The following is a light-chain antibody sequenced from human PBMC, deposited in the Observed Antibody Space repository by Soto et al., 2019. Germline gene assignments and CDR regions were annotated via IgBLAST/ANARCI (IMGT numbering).Light chain of an antibody. CDR2: SDN. J-gene: IGLJ2*01. Sequence: QSVLTQPPSASGTPGQRVTISCSGSSSNIGRNPVSWHQQLPGTAPKSLIYSDNQRPSGVPDRISGSRSGTSASLAISGLLSEDEAEYYCAAWDDSLRGRVFGGGTKLTVL. CDR3: AAWDDSLRGRV. V-gene: IGLV1-44*01. CDR1: SSNIGRNP.